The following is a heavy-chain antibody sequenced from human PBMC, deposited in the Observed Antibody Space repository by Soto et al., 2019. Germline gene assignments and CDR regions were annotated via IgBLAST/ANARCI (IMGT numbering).Heavy chain of an antibody. CDR1: GGYISSFD. CDR2: IYYSGST. CDR3: ARVCRGCYYMDV. Sequence: SETLSLTCTVSGGYISSFDWSWIRQPPGKGLEWIGYIYYSGSTNYNPSLKSRVTISVDTSKNQFSLKLSSVTAADTAVYYCARVCRGCYYMDVWGKGTTVTVSS. D-gene: IGHD3-10*01. J-gene: IGHJ6*03. V-gene: IGHV4-59*12.